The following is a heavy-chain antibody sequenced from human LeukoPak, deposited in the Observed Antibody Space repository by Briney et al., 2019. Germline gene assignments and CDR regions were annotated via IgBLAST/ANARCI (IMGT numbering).Heavy chain of an antibody. V-gene: IGHV1-18*01. D-gene: IGHD3-22*01. CDR1: GYTFTSYG. Sequence: ASVKVSCKASGYTFTSYGISWVRQAPGQGLEWMEWISAYNGNTNYAQKLQGRVTMTTDTSTSTAYMELRSLRSDDTAVYYCARASPYYYDSSGYYYTNNFDYWGQGTLVTVSS. J-gene: IGHJ4*02. CDR3: ARASPYYYDSSGYYYTNNFDY. CDR2: ISAYNGNT.